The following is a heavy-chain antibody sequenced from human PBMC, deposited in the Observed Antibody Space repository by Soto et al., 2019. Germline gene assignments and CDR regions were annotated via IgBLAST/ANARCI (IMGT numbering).Heavy chain of an antibody. J-gene: IGHJ6*02. Sequence: QVQLVQSGAEVKKPGASVKVSCKASGYTFTSYGISWVRQAPGQGLEWMGWISAYNGNTNYVQKLQGRVTMTTDTSTSTAYMELRSLRSDDTAVYYCARAGYCSSTSCSKGEYFNGMDVWGQGTTVTVSS. CDR2: ISAYNGNT. D-gene: IGHD2-2*01. CDR1: GYTFTSYG. V-gene: IGHV1-18*01. CDR3: ARAGYCSSTSCSKGEYFNGMDV.